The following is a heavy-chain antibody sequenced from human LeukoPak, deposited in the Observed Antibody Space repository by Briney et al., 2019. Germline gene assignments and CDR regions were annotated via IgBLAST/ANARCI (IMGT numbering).Heavy chain of an antibody. CDR2: IYYSGTT. V-gene: IGHV4-30-4*08. D-gene: IGHD1-1*01. CDR1: GVSISSSDYY. Sequence: SQTLSLTCTVSGVSISSSDYYWSWIRQPPGKGLEWIGYIYYSGTTYYNPSLKSRVTISVDTSKNQFSLKLSSVTAADTAVYYCARDRGRDGTGTTMDWFDPWGQGTLDTVSS. CDR3: ARDRGRDGTGTTMDWFDP. J-gene: IGHJ5*02.